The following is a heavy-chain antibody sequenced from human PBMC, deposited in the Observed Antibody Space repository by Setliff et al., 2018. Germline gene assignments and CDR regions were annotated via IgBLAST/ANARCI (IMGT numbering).Heavy chain of an antibody. J-gene: IGHJ4*02. CDR1: GYIFAGYY. Sequence: SVKVSCKSSGYIFAGYYIHWLRQTPGQGLEWMGWIIPVFRTANYAQKFRGRVTITADEVARTAYMELSTLRSEDTAVYYCARDTRDKYDSSGYYLSLDSWGQGSLVTVSS. CDR3: ARDTRDKYDSSGYYLSLDS. CDR2: IIPVFRTA. D-gene: IGHD3-22*01. V-gene: IGHV1-69*13.